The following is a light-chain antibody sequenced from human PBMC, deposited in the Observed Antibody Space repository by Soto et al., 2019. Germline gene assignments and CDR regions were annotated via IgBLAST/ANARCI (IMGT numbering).Light chain of an antibody. CDR2: KAS. J-gene: IGKJ1*01. V-gene: IGKV1-5*03. Sequence: DIQMTQSPSTLSASVGERVTITCRASQSIDKWLAWYQQKPGKAPKLLIYKASILPSGVPSRFSGSGSGTEFTLTISSLQADDVGSYFCQQYSGFSWTFGQGTKVEIK. CDR1: QSIDKW. CDR3: QQYSGFSWT.